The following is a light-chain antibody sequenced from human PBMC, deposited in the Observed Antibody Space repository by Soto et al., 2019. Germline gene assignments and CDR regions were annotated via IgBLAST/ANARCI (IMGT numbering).Light chain of an antibody. CDR1: QSIGNS. V-gene: IGKV3-11*01. J-gene: IGKJ4*01. Sequence: TVLTQSPATLSLSPGERATLYCKASQSIGNSLGWFQQKPGQAPRLLIDDAFNRATVIPARFTGSGSGSDFTLTISSLEPEDFGVYYCRQRYNWPLTFGGGTKVDIK. CDR2: DAF. CDR3: RQRYNWPLT.